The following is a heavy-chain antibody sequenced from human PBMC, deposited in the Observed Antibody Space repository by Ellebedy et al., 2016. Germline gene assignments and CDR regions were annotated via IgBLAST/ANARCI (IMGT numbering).Heavy chain of an antibody. Sequence: GGSLRLSCAVSGISFSDCWMHWVRQVPGKGLEWVSRIYSDGRQTNYADSVKGRFSISRDNAKKTVYLQMNSLRAEDTAVYYCARDPFIEGDYWGRGTRVTVSS. J-gene: IGHJ4*02. D-gene: IGHD2-15*01. CDR2: IYSDGRQT. CDR1: GISFSDCW. CDR3: ARDPFIEGDY. V-gene: IGHV3-74*01.